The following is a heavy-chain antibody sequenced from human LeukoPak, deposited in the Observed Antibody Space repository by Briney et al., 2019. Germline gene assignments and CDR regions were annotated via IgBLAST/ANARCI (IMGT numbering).Heavy chain of an antibody. J-gene: IGHJ4*02. Sequence: PKASVKVSCKASGGTFSSYAISWVRQAPGQGLEWMGGIIPIFGTANYAQKFQGRVTITADESTSTAYMELSSLRSEDTAVYYCAREAAAGTVDYWAREPWSPSPQ. CDR1: GGTFSSYA. D-gene: IGHD6-13*01. CDR3: AREAAAGTVDY. CDR2: IIPIFGTA. V-gene: IGHV1-69*13.